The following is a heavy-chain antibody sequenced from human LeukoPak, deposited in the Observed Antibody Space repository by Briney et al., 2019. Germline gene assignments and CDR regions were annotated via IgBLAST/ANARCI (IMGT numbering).Heavy chain of an antibody. CDR3: SRIKYGGNSGYHFDY. Sequence: AGGSLSLSCSAAGFNFNYFAMSWIRQAPGKRLEWVSTIGDSGSGGSYADSVRGRFTISRDNSKNMVYLQMHSLRVDDSAVYYCSRIKYGGNSGYHFDYWGQGTLVTVSS. CDR1: GFNFNYFA. J-gene: IGHJ4*02. V-gene: IGHV3-23*01. CDR2: IGDSGSGG. D-gene: IGHD4-23*01.